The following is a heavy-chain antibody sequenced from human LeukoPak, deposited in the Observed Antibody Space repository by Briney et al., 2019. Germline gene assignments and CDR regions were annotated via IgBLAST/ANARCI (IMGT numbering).Heavy chain of an antibody. J-gene: IGHJ4*02. CDR2: INHNGYT. CDR3: ARAGTGDRSAVFDY. CDR1: GGPFSGYY. Sequence: KPSETLSLTCAVYGGPFSGYYWNWIRQPPGKGLEWIGEINHNGYTNYNPSLKSRVTISVDTSKNQFSLKVYSLTAAVTAVYFCARAGTGDRSAVFDYWGQEILVTVSS. V-gene: IGHV4-34*01. D-gene: IGHD7-27*01.